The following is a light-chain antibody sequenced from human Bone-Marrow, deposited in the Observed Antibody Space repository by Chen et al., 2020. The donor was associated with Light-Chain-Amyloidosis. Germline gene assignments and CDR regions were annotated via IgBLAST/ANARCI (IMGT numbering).Light chain of an antibody. J-gene: IGKJ4*01. Sequence: EIVLTQSPGTLSLSPGEGANLSCRARQTISSNYLTWYQQKFGQAPRLLIYGSSSRATGIPDSFTGSGSGTDFTLTINRLEPEDFAMYYCQQYGTSPLTFGGGTKVEIK. V-gene: IGKV3-20*01. CDR2: GSS. CDR3: QQYGTSPLT. CDR1: QTISSNY.